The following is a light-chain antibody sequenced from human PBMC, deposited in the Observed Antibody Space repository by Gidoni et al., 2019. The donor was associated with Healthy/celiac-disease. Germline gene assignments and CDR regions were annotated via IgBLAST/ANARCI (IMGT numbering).Light chain of an antibody. V-gene: IGKV1-9*01. Sequence: DIQLTQSPSFLSASVGDRVTITCRASQGISSYLAWYQPTPGTAPKLLIYAASTLQSGVPSRFSGSGSGTEFTLTISSLQPEDFATYYCQQLNSYPLFGQGTRLEIK. CDR3: QQLNSYPL. CDR1: QGISSY. J-gene: IGKJ5*01. CDR2: AAS.